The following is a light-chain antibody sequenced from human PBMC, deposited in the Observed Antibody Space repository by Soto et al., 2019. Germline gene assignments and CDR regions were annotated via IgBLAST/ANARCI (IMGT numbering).Light chain of an antibody. Sequence: DIQMTQSPSSLSASVGDRVTITCRASQRISRYLNWYQQKPGKAPKLLIYAASTLQSGVPSRFSGSGSGTDFTLTISSLQPEDFATYSCQQTSSTGFTVGPGTKVDLK. CDR3: QQTSSTGFT. CDR2: AAS. V-gene: IGKV1-39*01. J-gene: IGKJ3*01. CDR1: QRISRY.